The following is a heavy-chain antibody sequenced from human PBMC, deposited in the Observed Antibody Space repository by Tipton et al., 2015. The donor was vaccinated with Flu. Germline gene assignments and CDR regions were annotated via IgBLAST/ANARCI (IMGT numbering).Heavy chain of an antibody. J-gene: IGHJ3*02. CDR1: GFTVSSKY. D-gene: IGHD5-12*01. CDR2: IYRGGTT. CDR3: ATLGNSGPDGFDI. V-gene: IGHV3-66*02. Sequence: GSLRLSCAASGFTVSSKYMGWVRQAPGKGLQWVSVIYRGGTTYVADSVKGRCTISRDNSKNTLYLQWNSLTTEDTAVYYCATLGNSGPDGFDIWGQGTMVTSSS.